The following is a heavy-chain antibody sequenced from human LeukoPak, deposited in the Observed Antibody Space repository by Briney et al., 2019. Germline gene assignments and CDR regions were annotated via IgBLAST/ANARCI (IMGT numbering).Heavy chain of an antibody. CDR2: FDPEDGET. J-gene: IGHJ4*02. Sequence: ASVKVSCKVSGYTLTELSMHWVRQAPGKGLEWMGGFDPEDGETIYAQKFQGRVTMTEDTSTDTAYMELSSLRSEDTAVYYCATDWVAAAGTDCWGQGTLVTVSS. D-gene: IGHD6-13*01. CDR3: ATDWVAAAGTDC. V-gene: IGHV1-24*01. CDR1: GYTLTELS.